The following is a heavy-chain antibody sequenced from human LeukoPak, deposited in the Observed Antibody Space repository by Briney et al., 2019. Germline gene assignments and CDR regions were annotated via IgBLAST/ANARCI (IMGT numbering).Heavy chain of an antibody. Sequence: GRSLRLSCAASGFTFSSCAMHWVRQAPGKGLEWVAVISYDGSNKYYADSVKGRFTISRDNSKNTLYLQMNSLRAEDTAVYYCARVSVGWAPGLLDGPTTTVVTQAVARDIWGQGTMVTVSS. J-gene: IGHJ3*02. CDR2: ISYDGSNK. D-gene: IGHD4-23*01. V-gene: IGHV3-30-3*01. CDR1: GFTFSSCA. CDR3: ARVSVGWAPGLLDGPTTTVVTQAVARDI.